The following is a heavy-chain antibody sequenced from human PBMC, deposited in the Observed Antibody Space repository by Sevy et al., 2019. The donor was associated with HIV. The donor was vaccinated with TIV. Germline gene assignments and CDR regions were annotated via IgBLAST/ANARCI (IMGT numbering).Heavy chain of an antibody. J-gene: IGHJ4*02. CDR2: IYDSGST. D-gene: IGHD3-10*01. CDR3: AVRFIYAGSGTSSFDY. CDR1: GGSISNGGYY. Sequence: SETLSLTCSVSGGSISNGGYYWSWIRQHPGKGLEWIGYIYDSGSTYYNPSLKSRVNMSVDTSKNQFSLKLSSVTAADTAVYYCAVRFIYAGSGTSSFDYWGQGTLVTVSS. V-gene: IGHV4-31*03.